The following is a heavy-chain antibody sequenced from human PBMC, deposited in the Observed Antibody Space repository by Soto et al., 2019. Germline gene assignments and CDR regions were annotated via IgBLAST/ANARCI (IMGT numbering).Heavy chain of an antibody. D-gene: IGHD2-15*01. CDR2: IYPFDSDT. J-gene: IGHJ6*02. V-gene: IGHV5-51*01. Sequence: GASLKSSWQGSEYSFTNNWIGRVRQRPGRGLEWLGFIYPFDSDTRYSSSFQGHVTFSADRSIHTAYLQWSSLKASDTAMYYCVKVSTSSSKDLSYSYFSMDVWALGTTVTVSS. CDR3: VKVSTSSSKDLSYSYFSMDV. CDR1: EYSFTNNW.